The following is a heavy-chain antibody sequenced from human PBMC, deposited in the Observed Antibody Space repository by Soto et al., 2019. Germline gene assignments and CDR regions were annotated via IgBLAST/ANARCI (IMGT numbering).Heavy chain of an antibody. Sequence: QVQLQESGPGLVKPSETLSLTCTVSGGSVSSGSYYWSWIRQPPGKGLEWIGYIYYSGSTNYNPPLKSRVTISVDTSKNQFSLKLSSVTAADTAVYYCARSPTGSISFDIWGQGTMVTVSS. V-gene: IGHV4-61*01. D-gene: IGHD2-21*01. CDR1: GGSVSSGSYY. CDR3: ARSPTGSISFDI. J-gene: IGHJ3*02. CDR2: IYYSGST.